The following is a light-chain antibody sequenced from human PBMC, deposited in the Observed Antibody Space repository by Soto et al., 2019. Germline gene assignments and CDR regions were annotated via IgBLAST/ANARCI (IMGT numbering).Light chain of an antibody. CDR2: DAS. V-gene: IGKV1-9*01. CDR1: QGLRSL. CDR3: QQLHSYPVT. J-gene: IGKJ5*01. Sequence: DIQMTQSPSTLSGSVGDRVSIXCRASQGLRSLVAWFQQKPGKAPKPLIYDASTLQHGGPSRFSGSGSATDFTRTISSLQPEDSATYYGQQLHSYPVTFGHGTRLEIK.